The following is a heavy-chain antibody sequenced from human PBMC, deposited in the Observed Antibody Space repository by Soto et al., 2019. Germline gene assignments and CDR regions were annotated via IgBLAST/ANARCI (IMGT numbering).Heavy chain of an antibody. D-gene: IGHD7-27*01. CDR2: INHSGST. V-gene: IGHV4-34*01. CDR3: VRGRAWGFHHYFDY. Sequence: PSETLSLTCAVYGGSFSGYYWSWIRQPPGKGLEWIGEINHSGSTNYNPSLKSRVTISVDTSKNQFSLKLSSVTAADTAVYYCVRGRAWGFHHYFDYWGQGTLVTVSS. CDR1: GGSFSGYY. J-gene: IGHJ4*02.